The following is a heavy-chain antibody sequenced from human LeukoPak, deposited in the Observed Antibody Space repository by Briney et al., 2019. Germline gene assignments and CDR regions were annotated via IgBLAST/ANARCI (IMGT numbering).Heavy chain of an antibody. CDR2: IYSGGST. CDR3: ARHKRRILRFLEWLPSRDNWFDP. V-gene: IGHV3-53*01. Sequence: GGSLRLSCAASGFTVRSNYMSWVRQAPGKGLEWVSVIYSGGSTSYTDSVKGRFTISRDNSKNTLYLQMNSLRAEDTAVYYCARHKRRILRFLEWLPSRDNWFDPWGQGTLVTVSS. D-gene: IGHD3-3*01. CDR1: GFTVRSNY. J-gene: IGHJ5*02.